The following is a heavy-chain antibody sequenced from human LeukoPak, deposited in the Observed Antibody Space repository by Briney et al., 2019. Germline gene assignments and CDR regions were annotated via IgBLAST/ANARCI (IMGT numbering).Heavy chain of an antibody. CDR1: GFTFSNSA. J-gene: IGHJ3*02. Sequence: GGSLRLSCAASGFTFSNSAMSWVRQAPGKGLEWVSAISDSGGSTYYADSVKGRFTISRDNSKNTLYLQMNSLRAEDTAIYYCAKDRLTLSAFDIWGQGTMVTASS. V-gene: IGHV3-23*01. D-gene: IGHD1-14*01. CDR3: AKDRLTLSAFDI. CDR2: ISDSGGST.